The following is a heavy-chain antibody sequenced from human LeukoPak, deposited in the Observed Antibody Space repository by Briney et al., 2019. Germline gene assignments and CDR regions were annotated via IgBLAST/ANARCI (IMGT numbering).Heavy chain of an antibody. CDR2: ISSSISVI. Sequence: GSLRLSCAASGFTFSSYSMNWVCQAPGKGLEWVSYISSSISVIYYADSVKGRFTISRDDAKNSLYLQMNSLRDEDTAVYYCARDQYSGHWYYALDIWGQGTMVTVSS. CDR3: ARDQYSGHWYYALDI. V-gene: IGHV3-48*02. D-gene: IGHD6-19*01. CDR1: GFTFSSYS. J-gene: IGHJ3*02.